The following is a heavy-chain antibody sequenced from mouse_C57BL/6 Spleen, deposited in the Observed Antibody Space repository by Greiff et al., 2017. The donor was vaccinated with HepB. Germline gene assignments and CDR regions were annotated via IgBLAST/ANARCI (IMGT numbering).Heavy chain of an antibody. CDR1: GFTFSSYA. CDR2: ISDGGSYT. D-gene: IGHD1-1*01. Sequence: EVKVVESGGGLVKPGGSLKLSCAASGFTFSSYAMSWVRQTPEKRLEWVATISDGGSYTYYPDNVKGRFTISRDNAKNNLYLQMSHLKSEDTAMYYCAVTTVVYFDYWGQGTTLTVSS. J-gene: IGHJ2*01. V-gene: IGHV5-4*03. CDR3: AVTTVVYFDY.